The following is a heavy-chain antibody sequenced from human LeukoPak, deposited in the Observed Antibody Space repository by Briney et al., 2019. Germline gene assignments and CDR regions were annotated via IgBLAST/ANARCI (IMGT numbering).Heavy chain of an antibody. J-gene: IGHJ4*02. CDR1: GVTSCRYW. CDR3: TTIRPGY. Sequence: GGSLRLSCAASGVTSCRYWMHWGREVLGKGLGWVSRIKDGGATTDYADSVKGRFTISRDDAKNTLYLQMNTLRAEDTAVYYCTTIRPGYWGQGTLVTVSP. V-gene: IGHV3-74*01. CDR2: IKDGGATT. D-gene: IGHD5-12*01.